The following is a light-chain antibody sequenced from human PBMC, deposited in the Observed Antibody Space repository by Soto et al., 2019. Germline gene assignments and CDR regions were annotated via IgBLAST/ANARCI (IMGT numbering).Light chain of an antibody. J-gene: IGLJ3*02. Sequence: QSVLTRPRSVSGSPGQSVTISCTGTSSDVGEYDYVSWYQHHPGKAPKLMIYDVSQRPSGVPDRFSGSKSGSTASLTISGLQAEDEADYYCCSYAGSRVFGGGTKLTVL. V-gene: IGLV2-11*01. CDR1: SSDVGEYDY. CDR2: DVS. CDR3: CSYAGSRV.